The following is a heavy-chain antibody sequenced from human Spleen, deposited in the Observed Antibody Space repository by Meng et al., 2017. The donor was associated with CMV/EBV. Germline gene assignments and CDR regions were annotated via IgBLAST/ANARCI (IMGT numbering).Heavy chain of an antibody. D-gene: IGHD3-3*01. CDR1: GGSINSGGYY. J-gene: IGHJ4*02. CDR3: ARAEWLLHYFDY. CDR2: IYYSGTT. Sequence: TGSGGSINSGGYYWTWLRQLPGSGLEWIGYIYYSGTTYYNPSLKSRITISVDTFKSQFSLKLNSVTAADTAVYYCARAEWLLHYFDYWGQGTLVTVSS. V-gene: IGHV4-31*03.